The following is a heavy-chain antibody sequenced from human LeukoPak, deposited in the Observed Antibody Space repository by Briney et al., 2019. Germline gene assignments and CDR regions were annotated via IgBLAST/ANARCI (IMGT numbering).Heavy chain of an antibody. CDR1: GLTVSSYA. Sequence: GESLRLSCGASGLTVSSYAMSWVRQAPGKGLEWFSTIIGSAVNTYYADSVKGRFTISRDDSKNTVYLQMNSLRAEDTAVYSCAKYTSGTSYRGLDQWGQGTLVTVSS. J-gene: IGHJ4*02. V-gene: IGHV3-23*01. CDR2: IIGSAVNT. D-gene: IGHD3-10*01. CDR3: AKYTSGTSYRGLDQ.